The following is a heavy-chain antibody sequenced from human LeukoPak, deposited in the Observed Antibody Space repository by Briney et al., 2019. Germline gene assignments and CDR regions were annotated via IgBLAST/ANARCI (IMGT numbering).Heavy chain of an antibody. CDR1: GYTFTSYG. Sequence: ASVKVSCKASGYTFTSYGISWVRQAPGQGLEWMGRINPNNGGTNYAQKFQGRVTMTRDTSTSTVHMELSGLRSEDTAVYYCARDQEGFDYWGQGTLVTVSS. V-gene: IGHV1-18*01. CDR3: ARDQEGFDY. CDR2: INPNNGGT. J-gene: IGHJ4*02.